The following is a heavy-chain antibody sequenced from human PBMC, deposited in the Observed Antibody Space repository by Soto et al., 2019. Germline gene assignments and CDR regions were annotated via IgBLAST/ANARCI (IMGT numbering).Heavy chain of an antibody. CDR3: VTASMSSSRGFFDY. J-gene: IGHJ4*02. V-gene: IGHV3-23*01. D-gene: IGHD3-10*02. CDR1: GFTFNYNG. CDR2: ISGSGGTT. Sequence: EVQLLESGGGLVQPGGSLRLSCAASGFTFNYNGMTWVRQAPGKGLEWVAAISGSGGTTYYADSVKGRFTISRNNDKNQLYLQMNSLRVEDTAVYYCVTASMSSSRGFFDYWGRGTIVTVSS.